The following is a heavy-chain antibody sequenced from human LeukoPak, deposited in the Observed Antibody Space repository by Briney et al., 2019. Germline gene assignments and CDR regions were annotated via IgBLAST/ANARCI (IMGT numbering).Heavy chain of an antibody. J-gene: IGHJ4*02. CDR1: GFTFSSYA. D-gene: IGHD4-17*01. CDR3: AKVFHDYGDYYFDY. V-gene: IGHV3-23*01. Sequence: PGGSLRLSCAASGFTFSSYAMSWVRQAPGKGLGWVSAISGSGGSTYYADSVKGRFTISRDNSKNTLYLQMNSLRAEDTAVYYCAKVFHDYGDYYFDYWGQGTLVTVSS. CDR2: ISGSGGST.